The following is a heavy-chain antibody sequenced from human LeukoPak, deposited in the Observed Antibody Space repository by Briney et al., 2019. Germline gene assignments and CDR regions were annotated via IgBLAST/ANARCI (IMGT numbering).Heavy chain of an antibody. Sequence: SETLSLTCTVSGGSISSYYWSWVRQPPGKGLEWIGCISYSGSTNYTPSLKSRLTISLDTSKNQFSLKLSSVTAADTAVYYCARVRDTAHWYFDSWGQGTLVTVSS. V-gene: IGHV4-59*01. J-gene: IGHJ4*02. D-gene: IGHD2-21*02. CDR3: ARVRDTAHWYFDS. CDR2: ISYSGST. CDR1: GGSISSYY.